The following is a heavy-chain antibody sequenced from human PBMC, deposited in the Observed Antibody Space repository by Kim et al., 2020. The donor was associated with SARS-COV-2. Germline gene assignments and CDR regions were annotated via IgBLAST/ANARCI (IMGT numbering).Heavy chain of an antibody. J-gene: IGHJ6*03. V-gene: IGHV3-53*05. D-gene: IGHD6-19*01. CDR2: MYSGGNT. Sequence: GGSLRLSCAASGFSVDSHFMTWVRQSAVKGLEWVSVMYSGGNTFYADSVKGRFIISRDISKNTLDLQMSSLRDEDTAIYYCARGQTSFTTGWYVDFWG. CDR1: GFSVDSHF. CDR3: ARGQTSFTTGWYVDF.